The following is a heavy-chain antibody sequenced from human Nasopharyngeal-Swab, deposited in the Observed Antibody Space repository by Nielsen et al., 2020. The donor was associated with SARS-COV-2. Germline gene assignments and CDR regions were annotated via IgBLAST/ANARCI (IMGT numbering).Heavy chain of an antibody. V-gene: IGHV3-33*01. J-gene: IGHJ4*02. D-gene: IGHD3-10*01. CDR3: ARDSGAYGSGEIDY. CDR2: IWYDGSNK. Sequence: VRQAPGKGLEWGAVIWYDGSNKYYADSVKGRFTISRDNSKNTLYLQMNSLRAEDTAVYYCARDSGAYGSGEIDYWGQGTLVTVSS.